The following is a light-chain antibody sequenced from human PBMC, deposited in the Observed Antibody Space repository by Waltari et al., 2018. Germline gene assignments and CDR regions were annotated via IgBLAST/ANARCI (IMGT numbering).Light chain of an antibody. CDR1: QTISNH. Sequence: DIQMTQSPSSLSASVGDSVTLSCRASQTISNHLNWFRQKSGKAPTLLIYAASTLEGGVPSRFSGSGSGTHFTLTINSLQPEDFATYYCQQSFTFPRTFGQGT. V-gene: IGKV1-39*01. J-gene: IGKJ1*01. CDR2: AAS. CDR3: QQSFTFPRT.